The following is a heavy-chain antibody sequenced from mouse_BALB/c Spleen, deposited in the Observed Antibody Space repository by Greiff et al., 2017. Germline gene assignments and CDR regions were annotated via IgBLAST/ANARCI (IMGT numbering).Heavy chain of an antibody. Sequence: VQLQQSGPELVKPGASVKVSCKASGYAFTSYNMYWVKQSHGKSLEWIGYIDPYNGGTSYNQKFKGKATLTVDKSSSTAYMHLNSLTSEDSAVYYCTTLIYYDYDRAMDYWGQGTSVTVSS. CDR3: TTLIYYDYDRAMDY. D-gene: IGHD2-4*01. V-gene: IGHV1S135*01. CDR2: IDPYNGGT. J-gene: IGHJ4*01. CDR1: GYAFTSYN.